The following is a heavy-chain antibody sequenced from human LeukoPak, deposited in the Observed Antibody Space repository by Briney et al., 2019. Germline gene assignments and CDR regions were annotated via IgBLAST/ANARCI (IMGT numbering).Heavy chain of an antibody. D-gene: IGHD2-15*01. CDR2: ISWNSGSI. Sequence: GRSLRLSCAASGFTFDDYAMHWVRQAPGKGLEWVSGISWNSGSIGYADSVKGRFTISRDNSKNTLYLQMNSLRAEDTAVYYCAKDLEGFGFDPWGQGTLVTVSS. CDR3: AKDLEGFGFDP. CDR1: GFTFDDYA. J-gene: IGHJ5*02. V-gene: IGHV3-9*01.